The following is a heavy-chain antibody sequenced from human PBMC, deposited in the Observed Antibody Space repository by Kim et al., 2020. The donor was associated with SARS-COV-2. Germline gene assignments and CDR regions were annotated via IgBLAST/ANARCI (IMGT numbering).Heavy chain of an antibody. CDR2: IKSKTDGGTT. J-gene: IGHJ3*02. Sequence: GGSLRLSCAASGFTFSNAWMSWVRQAPGKGLEWVGRIKSKTDGGTTDYAAPVKGRFTISRDDSKNTLYLQMNSLKTEDTAVYYCTTHPEDDYGDYERFDGDAFDIWGQGTMVTVSS. CDR3: TTHPEDDYGDYERFDGDAFDI. CDR1: GFTFSNAW. V-gene: IGHV3-15*01. D-gene: IGHD4-17*01.